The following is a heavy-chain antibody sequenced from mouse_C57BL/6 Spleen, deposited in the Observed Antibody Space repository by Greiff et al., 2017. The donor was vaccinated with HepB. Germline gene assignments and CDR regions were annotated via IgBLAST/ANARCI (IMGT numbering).Heavy chain of an antibody. J-gene: IGHJ2*01. D-gene: IGHD2-10*01. CDR3: ARPAYYGTHYFDY. Sequence: VKLVESGAELVKPGASVKISCKASGYTFTDYYINWVKQRPGQGLEWIGKIGPGSGSTYYNEKFKGKATLTADKSSSTAYMHLSSLTSEDSAVYFCARPAYYGTHYFDYWGQGTTLTVSS. V-gene: IGHV1-77*01. CDR2: IGPGSGST. CDR1: GYTFTDYY.